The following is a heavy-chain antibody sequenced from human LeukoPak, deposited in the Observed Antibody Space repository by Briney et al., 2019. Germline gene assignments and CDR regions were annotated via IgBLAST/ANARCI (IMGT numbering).Heavy chain of an antibody. J-gene: IGHJ4*02. CDR2: IKEDGSKK. CDR1: GFTLSRYW. Sequence: GGSLSLSCAVSGFTLSRYWMTCVRQATGKGLEWVANIKEDGSKKNYVDSVKGRFTISRDNAKNSLYLQMNSLRAEDTAVYYCATPLDYYDRSGCHQGGDWGQGTRVTVSS. V-gene: IGHV3-7*03. CDR3: ATPLDYYDRSGCHQGGD. D-gene: IGHD3-22*01.